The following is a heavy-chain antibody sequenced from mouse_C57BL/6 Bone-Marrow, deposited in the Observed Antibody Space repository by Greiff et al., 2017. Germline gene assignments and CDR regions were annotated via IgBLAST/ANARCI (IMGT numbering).Heavy chain of an antibody. CDR2: INPYNGGT. CDR3: ARRGSSWAY. Sequence: EVQLQQSGPVLVKPGASVKMSCKASGYTFTDYYMNWVKQSHGKSLEWIGVINPYNGGTSYNQKFKGKATLTVDKSSSTAYMELNSLTSEDSAVXYGARRGSSWAYWGQGTLVTVSA. V-gene: IGHV1-19*01. J-gene: IGHJ3*01. D-gene: IGHD1-1*01. CDR1: GYTFTDYY.